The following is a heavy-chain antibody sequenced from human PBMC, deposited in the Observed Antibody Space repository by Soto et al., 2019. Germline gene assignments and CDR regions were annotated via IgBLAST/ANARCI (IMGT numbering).Heavy chain of an antibody. CDR2: MNPHSGDT. J-gene: IGHJ4*02. Sequence: ASVTVSCKSSGYSFTRLHFNWVRQATGQGLEWIGWMNPHSGDTGFAQRFQGRVTRTRNTSINSAYMELRSLRSQDTDVYYCARGSPGPEDHWGQGTQVTVSS. D-gene: IGHD3-10*01. V-gene: IGHV1-8*01. CDR1: GYSFTRLH. CDR3: ARGSPGPEDH.